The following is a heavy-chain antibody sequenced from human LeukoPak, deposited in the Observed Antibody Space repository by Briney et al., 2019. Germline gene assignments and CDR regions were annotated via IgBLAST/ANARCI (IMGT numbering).Heavy chain of an antibody. J-gene: IGHJ4*02. V-gene: IGHV4-39*01. CDR2: IYYGGTT. D-gene: IGHD1-7*01. CDR1: GGSISRSSYW. Sequence: PSETLSLTCTVSGGSISRSSYWWDWIRQPPGKGLEWIGSIYYGGTTYYNPSLKSRVTISVDTSKMQFSLKLSSVTAADTAVYYCASRTMGTKSIDYWGQETLVTVSS. CDR3: ASRTMGTKSIDY.